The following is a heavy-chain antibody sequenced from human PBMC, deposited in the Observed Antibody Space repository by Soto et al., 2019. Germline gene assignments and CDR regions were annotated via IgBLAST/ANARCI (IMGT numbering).Heavy chain of an antibody. Sequence: SETLSLTCAVYGGSFSGYYWSWIRQPPGKGLEWIGEINHSGSTNYNPSLKSRVTISVDTSKNQFSLKLSSVTAADTAVYYCAVSLWFGGLLVKPYYYYGMDVWGQGTTVTVSS. CDR2: INHSGST. J-gene: IGHJ6*02. D-gene: IGHD3-10*01. CDR3: AVSLWFGGLLVKPYYYYGMDV. V-gene: IGHV4-34*01. CDR1: GGSFSGYY.